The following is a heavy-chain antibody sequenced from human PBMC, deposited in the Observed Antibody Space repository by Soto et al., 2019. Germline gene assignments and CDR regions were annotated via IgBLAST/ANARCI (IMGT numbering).Heavy chain of an antibody. CDR1: GGTFSSYA. CDR3: ARDGERDTGLNFYYYLHGMDA. Sequence: GASVKVSCKASGGTFSSYAISWVRQAPGQGLKWMGWISPYNGTTKYAEKFQGEMTMTTDTATSTAYMDLRSLRSDDTAVYYCARDGERDTGLNFYYYLHGMDAWGQGTTVTVSS. D-gene: IGHD1-1*01. CDR2: ISPYNGTT. V-gene: IGHV1-18*01. J-gene: IGHJ6*02.